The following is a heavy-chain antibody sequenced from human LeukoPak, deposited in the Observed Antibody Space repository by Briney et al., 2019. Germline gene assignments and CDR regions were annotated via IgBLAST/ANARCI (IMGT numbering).Heavy chain of an antibody. Sequence: SSVKVSCKASGKTFSTYAISWVRQAPGQGLEWMGGIISIFGTANYAQKFQGRVTITADESTTTAYMELSSLRSEDTAVYYCARYPPYYDILTGYSNWFDPWGQGTLVTVSS. CDR3: ARYPPYYDILTGYSNWFDP. CDR1: GKTFSTYA. V-gene: IGHV1-69*01. J-gene: IGHJ5*02. D-gene: IGHD3-9*01. CDR2: IISIFGTA.